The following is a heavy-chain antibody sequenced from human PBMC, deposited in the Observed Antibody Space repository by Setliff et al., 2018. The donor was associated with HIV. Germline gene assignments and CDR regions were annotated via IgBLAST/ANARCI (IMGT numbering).Heavy chain of an antibody. CDR3: ARVSDTGVDPQTHRDY. D-gene: IGHD2-21*01. CDR1: GYTFTNYA. J-gene: IGHJ4*02. CDR2: INTNTGNP. Sequence: ASVKVSCKTSGYTFTNYALNWVRQAPGQGLEWMGWINTNTGNPTYAQGFTGRFVFLLDTSVSTAYLQISSLKAEDSAIYYCARVSDTGVDPQTHRDYWGQGTPVTVSS. V-gene: IGHV7-4-1*02.